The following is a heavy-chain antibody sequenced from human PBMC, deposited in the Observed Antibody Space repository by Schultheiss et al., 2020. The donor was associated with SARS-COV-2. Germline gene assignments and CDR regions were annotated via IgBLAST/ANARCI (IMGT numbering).Heavy chain of an antibody. CDR3: ARVLPTHSSGYQDY. Sequence: SETLSLTCTVSGGSISSINHYWGWVRQPPAKGLEWIGYIYYSGSTNYNPSLKSRVTISVDTSKNQFSLKLSSVTAADTAVYHCARVLPTHSSGYQDYWGQGTLVTVAS. V-gene: IGHV4-61*05. CDR1: GGSISSINHY. J-gene: IGHJ4*02. CDR2: IYYSGST. D-gene: IGHD3-22*01.